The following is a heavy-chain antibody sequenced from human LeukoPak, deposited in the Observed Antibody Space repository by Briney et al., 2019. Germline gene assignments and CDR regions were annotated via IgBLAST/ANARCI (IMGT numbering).Heavy chain of an antibody. CDR3: AREYCSGGSCYSGMYYFDY. J-gene: IGHJ4*02. V-gene: IGHV4-34*01. CDR1: GGPFSGYY. D-gene: IGHD2-15*01. CDR2: INHSGST. Sequence: SETLSLTCAVYGGPFSGYYWSWIRQPPGKGLEWIGEINHSGSTNYNPSLKSRVTIPVDTSKNQFSLKLSSVTAADTAVYYCAREYCSGGSCYSGMYYFDYWGQGTLVTVSS.